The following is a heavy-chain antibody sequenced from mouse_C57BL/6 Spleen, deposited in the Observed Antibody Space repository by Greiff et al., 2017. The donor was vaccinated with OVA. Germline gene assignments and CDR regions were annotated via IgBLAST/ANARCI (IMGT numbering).Heavy chain of an antibody. Sequence: QVQLQQSDAELVKPGASVKISCKASGYTFTDHTIHWMKQRPEQGLEWIGYIYPRAGSTKYNETFKGKATLTADKSSSTAYMHLNSLTSEDYEVYMCERVGARLFDYWGQGTTLTVSS. J-gene: IGHJ2*01. V-gene: IGHV1-78*01. D-gene: IGHD1-2*01. CDR1: GYTFTDHT. CDR2: IYPRAGST. CDR3: ERVGARLFDY.